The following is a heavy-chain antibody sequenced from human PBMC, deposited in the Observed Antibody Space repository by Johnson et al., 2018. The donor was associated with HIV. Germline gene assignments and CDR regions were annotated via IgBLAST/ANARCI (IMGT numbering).Heavy chain of an antibody. J-gene: IGHJ3*02. Sequence: VQLVESGGGLVQPGRSLRLSCAASGFTFSTNWMHWVRQAPGKGLVWVSRINSDGSSTYYADSVTGRFTISRDNAKNTLYLQMDRLGAGDTALYYCAREGGYCSGGSCVNAFDIGGQGTIVTVSS. V-gene: IGHV3-74*01. CDR3: AREGGYCSGGSCVNAFDI. CDR1: GFTFSTNW. CDR2: INSDGSST. D-gene: IGHD2-15*01.